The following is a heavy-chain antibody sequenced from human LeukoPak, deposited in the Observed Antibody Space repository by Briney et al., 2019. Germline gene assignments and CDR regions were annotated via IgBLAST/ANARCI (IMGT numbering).Heavy chain of an antibody. Sequence: PGGCLRLSCAASGFTFITYGMHWVRQAPGKGLEWVAVIWYDGSKEYYADSVKGRFTISRDNSKNTLYLQMNSLRAEDTAVYYCARELETAMVFDFWGQGTLVTVSS. D-gene: IGHD5-18*01. V-gene: IGHV3-33*01. CDR3: ARELETAMVFDF. J-gene: IGHJ4*02. CDR2: IWYDGSKE. CDR1: GFTFITYG.